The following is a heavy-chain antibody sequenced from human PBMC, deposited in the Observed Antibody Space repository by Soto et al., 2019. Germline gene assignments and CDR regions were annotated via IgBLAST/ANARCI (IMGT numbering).Heavy chain of an antibody. D-gene: IGHD1-26*01. CDR1: GFIFKDYA. J-gene: IGHJ1*01. CDR3: AKKLYSGTYYDLES. Sequence: EVHLLVSGGGLVQPGGSLRLSCTGSGFIFKDYAMTWVRQGPGKGLEWVSTMSESGDIISYRDSVKGRFTMSRDKSNSTLYLEMNGLRAEDTAMYYCAKKLYSGTYYDLESWGPGTLVTVSS. V-gene: IGHV3-23*01. CDR2: MSESGDII.